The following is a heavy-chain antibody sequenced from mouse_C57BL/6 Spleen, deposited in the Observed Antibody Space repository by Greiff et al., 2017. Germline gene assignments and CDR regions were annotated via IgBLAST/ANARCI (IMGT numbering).Heavy chain of an antibody. CDR2: IHPNSGST. CDR1: GYTFTSYW. Sequence: QVQLQQSGAELVKPGASVKLSCKASGYTFTSYWMHWVKQRPGQGLEWIGMIHPNSGSTNYNEKFKSKATLTVDKSSSTAYMQLSSLTSEDSAVYYCARSPYYYGSSYEAMDYWGQGTSVTVSS. J-gene: IGHJ4*01. CDR3: ARSPYYYGSSYEAMDY. D-gene: IGHD1-1*01. V-gene: IGHV1-64*01.